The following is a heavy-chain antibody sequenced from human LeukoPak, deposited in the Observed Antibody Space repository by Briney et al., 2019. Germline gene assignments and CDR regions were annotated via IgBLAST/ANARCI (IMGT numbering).Heavy chain of an antibody. CDR1: GYTITNNY. J-gene: IGHJ4*02. CDR3: ARDSGIYYDSSGYYFCDY. D-gene: IGHD3-22*01. CDR2: INPSGTGT. V-gene: IGHV1-46*01. Sequence: ASVKVSCKASGYTITNNYMHWVRQAPGQGLEWMGVINPSGTGTSYAQKFQGRVTMTTDTSTSTAYMELRSLRSDDTAVYYCARDSGIYYDSSGYYFCDYWGQGTLVTVSS.